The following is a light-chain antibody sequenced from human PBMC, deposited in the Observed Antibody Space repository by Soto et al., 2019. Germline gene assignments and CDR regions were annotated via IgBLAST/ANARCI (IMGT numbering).Light chain of an antibody. CDR3: QSYDSSLSCSVV. CDR2: GNS. J-gene: IGLJ2*01. Sequence: QSVLTQPPSVSGAPGQRVTISCTGSSSNIGAGYDVHWYQQLPGTAPKLLIYGNSNRPSGVPDRFSGSKSGTSASLAITGLQAEDEADYYCQSYDSSLSCSVVFGGGTKLT. V-gene: IGLV1-40*01. CDR1: SSNIGAGYD.